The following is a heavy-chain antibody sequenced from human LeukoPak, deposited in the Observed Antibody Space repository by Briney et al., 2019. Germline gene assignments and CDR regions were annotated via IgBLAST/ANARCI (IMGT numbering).Heavy chain of an antibody. V-gene: IGHV4-59*12. CDR2: IYYSGST. D-gene: IGHD4-23*01. Sequence: SETLSLTCTVSGGSISSYYWSWIRQPPGKGLEWIGYIYYSGSTNYNPSLKSRVTVSLDTSKNQFSLKLSSVTAADTAVYYCARATYYGGCDYWGQGTLVTVSS. CDR3: ARATYYGGCDY. CDR1: GGSISSYY. J-gene: IGHJ4*02.